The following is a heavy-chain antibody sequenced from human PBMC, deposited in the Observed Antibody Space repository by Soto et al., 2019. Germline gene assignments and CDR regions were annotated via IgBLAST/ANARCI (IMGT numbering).Heavy chain of an antibody. CDR2: ISGSGGNT. V-gene: IGHV3-23*01. CDR1: GFTFSSYA. J-gene: IGHJ6*02. D-gene: IGHD3-10*01. CDR3: ARDHPDNSLLPWFGEYASHYYGMDV. Sequence: GGSLRLSCAASGFTFSSYAMSWVRQAPGKGLEWVSAISGSGGNTYYADSVKGRFTISRDNAKNSLYLQMNSLRAEDTAVYYCARDHPDNSLLPWFGEYASHYYGMDVWGQGTTVTVSS.